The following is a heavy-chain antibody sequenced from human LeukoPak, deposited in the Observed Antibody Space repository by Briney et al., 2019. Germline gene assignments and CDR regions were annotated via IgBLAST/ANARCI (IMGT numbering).Heavy chain of an antibody. CDR3: AAAYGEGWFDP. J-gene: IGHJ5*02. CDR1: GFNLSTYG. D-gene: IGHD4-17*01. V-gene: IGHV3-33*01. Sequence: GGSLRLSCAASGFNLSTYGMHWVRQAPGKGLDWVADIWYDGNNKFYADSVKGRFTISRDNSKNTVHLQMYSLRDEDTAVYYCAAAYGEGWFDPWGQGTQVTVSS. CDR2: IWYDGNNK.